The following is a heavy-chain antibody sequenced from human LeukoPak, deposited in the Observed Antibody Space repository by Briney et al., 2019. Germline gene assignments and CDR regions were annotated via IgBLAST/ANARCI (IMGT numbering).Heavy chain of an antibody. V-gene: IGHV3-23*01. CDR3: AKEASSSSPNLFDY. Sequence: PGGSLRLSCAASGFSFRSYAMTWVRQAPGKGLEWVSSISGSGGATYYADSLKGRFTISRDNSKNTLYLQMNSLRADDTAVYYCAKEASSSSPNLFDYWGQGTLVTVSS. CDR1: GFSFRSYA. J-gene: IGHJ4*02. D-gene: IGHD6-6*01. CDR2: ISGSGGAT.